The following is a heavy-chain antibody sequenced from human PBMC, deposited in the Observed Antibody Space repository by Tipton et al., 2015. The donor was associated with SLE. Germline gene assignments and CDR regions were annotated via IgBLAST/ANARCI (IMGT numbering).Heavy chain of an antibody. CDR3: TTASGYYDSSGYWGY. V-gene: IGHV3-15*01. CDR2: IKSKTDGGTT. Sequence: SWIRQPPGKGLEWVGRIKSKTDGGTTDYAAPVKGRFTISRDDSKNTLYLQMNSLKTEDTAVYYCTTASGYYDSSGYWGYWGQGTLVTVSS. D-gene: IGHD3-22*01. J-gene: IGHJ4*02.